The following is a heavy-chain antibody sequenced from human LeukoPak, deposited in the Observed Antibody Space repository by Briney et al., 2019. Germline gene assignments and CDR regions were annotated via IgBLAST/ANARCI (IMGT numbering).Heavy chain of an antibody. CDR1: ANTFTDFY. CDR2: FNPAGGRT. V-gene: IGHV1-46*01. J-gene: IGHJ4*02. Sequence: ASVKVSCKASANTFTDFYMHWVRQAPGQGLEWMGIFNPAGGRTSFAQKFQGRVTITRDTSTNTLYMELSSLRSEDTAVYYCARFGSGWPLDYWGQGTLVTVSS. CDR3: ARFGSGWPLDY. D-gene: IGHD6-19*01.